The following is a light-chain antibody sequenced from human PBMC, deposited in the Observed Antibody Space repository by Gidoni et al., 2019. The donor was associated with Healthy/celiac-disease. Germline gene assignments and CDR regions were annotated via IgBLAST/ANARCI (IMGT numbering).Light chain of an antibody. Sequence: IVMSQHPDSMAVSPGERATTHCKSSKSVLTSSNNRNYLAWYQQKPGQSPKLLMYWASTRESGIPDRLSGSGSGTDFTLTIGRLQAEDVAVYYCQQYGSSRFTFGPGTKVDIK. V-gene: IGKV4-1*01. J-gene: IGKJ3*01. CDR3: QQYGSSRFT. CDR1: KSVLTSSNNRNY. CDR2: WAS.